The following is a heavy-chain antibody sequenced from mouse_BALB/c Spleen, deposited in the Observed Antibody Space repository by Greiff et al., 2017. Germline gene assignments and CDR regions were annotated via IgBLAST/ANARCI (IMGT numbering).Heavy chain of an antibody. CDR3: ARVLRYWFAY. CDR2: IYPGDGDT. Sequence: VQLQQSGAELVRPGSSVKISCKASGYAFSSYWMNWVKQRPGQGLEWIGQIYPGDGDTNYNGKFKGKATLTADKSSSTAYMQLSSLTSEDSAVYFCARVLRYWFAYWGQGTLVTVSA. D-gene: IGHD1-1*01. V-gene: IGHV1-80*01. J-gene: IGHJ3*01. CDR1: GYAFSSYW.